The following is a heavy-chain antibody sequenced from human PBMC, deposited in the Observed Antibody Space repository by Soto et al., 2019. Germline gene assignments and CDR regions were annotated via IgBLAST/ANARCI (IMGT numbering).Heavy chain of an antibody. Sequence: ASVKVSCQASGYTFTSYGISWVRQAPGQGLEWMGWISAYNGNTNYAQKLQGRVTMTTDTSTSTAYMELRSLRSDDTAVYYCARDCSGGSCYGGIYYYGMDVWGQGTTVTVSS. D-gene: IGHD2-15*01. J-gene: IGHJ6*02. CDR2: ISAYNGNT. CDR3: ARDCSGGSCYGGIYYYGMDV. V-gene: IGHV1-18*01. CDR1: GYTFTSYG.